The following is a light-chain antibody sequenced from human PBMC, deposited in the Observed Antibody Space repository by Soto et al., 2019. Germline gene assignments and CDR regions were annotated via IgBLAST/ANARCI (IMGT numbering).Light chain of an antibody. J-gene: IGLJ1*01. CDR1: STAVGGYNY. CDR2: EVS. Sequence: SALTQPASVSGSPGQSITISCTATSTAVGGYNYVSWYQQHPGKAPKLLIYEVSNRPSGLSNHFSGSKSGNTASLTISGLQAEDEADYYCCSYTSGITLVFGTGTKVTVL. V-gene: IGLV2-14*01. CDR3: CSYTSGITLV.